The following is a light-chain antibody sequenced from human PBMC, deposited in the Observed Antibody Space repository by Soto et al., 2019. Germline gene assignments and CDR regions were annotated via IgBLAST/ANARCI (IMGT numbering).Light chain of an antibody. V-gene: IGLV2-23*02. Sequence: HSALTQHASVSGSPGQSITISCTGTSSDVGSHNLVSWYQQHPGQAPKPIIYDVSKRPLGVSARFAASKSGNTAPLTISGLQAEDEADYYCCSYGGSRDVFGGGTQLTFL. CDR3: CSYGGSRDV. CDR2: DVS. J-gene: IGLJ7*01. CDR1: SSDVGSHNL.